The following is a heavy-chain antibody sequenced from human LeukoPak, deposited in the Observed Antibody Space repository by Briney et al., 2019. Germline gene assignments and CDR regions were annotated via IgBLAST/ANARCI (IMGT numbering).Heavy chain of an antibody. J-gene: IGHJ4*02. CDR1: GYTFTNYG. CDR3: ARDRLPLSIFRECDF. V-gene: IGHV1-18*01. CDR2: ISAYNGDT. D-gene: IGHD3-9*01. Sequence: ASVKVSCKASGYTFTNYGMSWVRQAPGQGLEWMAWISAYNGDTGYAEKFQGRVTMTTDTATNTAYMELRSLRPDDTAVYFCARDRLPLSIFRECDFWGQGTLVTVSS.